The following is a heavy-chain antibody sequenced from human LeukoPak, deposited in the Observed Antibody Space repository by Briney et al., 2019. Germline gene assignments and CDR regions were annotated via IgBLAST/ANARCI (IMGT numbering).Heavy chain of an antibody. D-gene: IGHD3-10*01. J-gene: IGHJ4*02. Sequence: ASVKVSCKASGYTITAYYIHWVRQAPGQGLEWMGWVDPKSTKTNYAQKFQGRATMTRDTSINTVYLEVNGLKYDDTAVYYCARDPYGTLDCWGQGTRVTVSS. CDR3: ARDPYGTLDC. CDR2: VDPKSTKT. V-gene: IGHV1-2*02. CDR1: GYTITAYY.